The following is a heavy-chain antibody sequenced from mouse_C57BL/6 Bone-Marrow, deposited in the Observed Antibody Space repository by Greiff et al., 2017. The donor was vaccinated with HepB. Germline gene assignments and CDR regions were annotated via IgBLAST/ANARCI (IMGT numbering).Heavy chain of an antibody. V-gene: IGHV1-81*01. D-gene: IGHD2-1*01. CDR1: GYTFTSYG. Sequence: VQLQQSGAELARPGASVKLSCKASGYTFTSYGISWVKQSTGQGLEWIGEIYPRSGNTYYNEKFKGKATLTADKSSSTAYMELRSLTSEDSAVYFCARRDYGNHYYAMDYWGQGTSGTVSS. CDR2: IYPRSGNT. J-gene: IGHJ4*01. CDR3: ARRDYGNHYYAMDY.